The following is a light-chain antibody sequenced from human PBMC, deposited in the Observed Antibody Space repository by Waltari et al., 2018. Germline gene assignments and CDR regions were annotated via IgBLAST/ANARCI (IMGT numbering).Light chain of an antibody. CDR1: QHVSGY. CDR3: QQYYSDPLT. J-gene: IGKJ4*01. Sequence: AIRMTQFPSSFPASTGDRVTITCRASQHVSGYLAWYQQKPGQAPRLLIYAASTLQTGVRSRFSGSVSGTDCTRIISCLQAEDFAIYFWQQYYSDPLTFGGGTKVEI. V-gene: IGKV1-8*01. CDR2: AAS.